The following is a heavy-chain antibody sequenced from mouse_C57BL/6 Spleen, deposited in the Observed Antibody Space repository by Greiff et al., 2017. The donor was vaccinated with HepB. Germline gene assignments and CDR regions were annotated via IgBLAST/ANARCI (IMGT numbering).Heavy chain of an antibody. CDR1: GYAFSSYW. CDR3: AREVYYYGSSYPLDN. D-gene: IGHD1-1*01. J-gene: IGHJ2*01. V-gene: IGHV1-80*01. CDR2: IYPGDGDT. Sequence: VQLQQSGAELVKPGASVKISCKASGYAFSSYWMNWVKQRPGTGLERIGQIYPGDGDTNYNGKFKGKATLTADKSSSTADMQLSSLTSEDSAVYVCAREVYYYGSSYPLDNWGQGTTLTVSS.